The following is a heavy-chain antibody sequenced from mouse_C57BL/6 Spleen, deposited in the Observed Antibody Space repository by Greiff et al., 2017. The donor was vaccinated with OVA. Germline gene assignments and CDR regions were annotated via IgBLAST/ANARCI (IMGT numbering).Heavy chain of an antibody. Sequence: EVQVVESGGGLVKPGGSLKLSCAASGFTFSSYAMSWVRQTPEKRLEWVATISDGGSYTYYPDNVKGRFTISRDNAKNNLYLQMSHLKSEDTAMYYCAIMVTTPFAYWGQGTLVTVSA. CDR2: ISDGGSYT. CDR1: GFTFSSYA. V-gene: IGHV5-4*01. CDR3: AIMVTTPFAY. J-gene: IGHJ3*01. D-gene: IGHD2-2*01.